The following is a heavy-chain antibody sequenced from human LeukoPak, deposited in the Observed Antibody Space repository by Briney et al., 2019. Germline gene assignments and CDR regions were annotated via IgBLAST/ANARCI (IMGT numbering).Heavy chain of an antibody. D-gene: IGHD3-10*01. CDR1: GGSIANYY. V-gene: IGHV4-59*08. CDR2: VYYSGST. CDR3: AATMVRGVHTHFDY. J-gene: IGHJ4*02. Sequence: SETLSLTCTVSGGSIANYYWSWIRQPPGKGLEWIGYVYYSGSTNYNPSLKSRVTISVDTSKNQFSLKLSSVTAADTAVYYCAATMVRGVHTHFDYWGQGTLVTVSS.